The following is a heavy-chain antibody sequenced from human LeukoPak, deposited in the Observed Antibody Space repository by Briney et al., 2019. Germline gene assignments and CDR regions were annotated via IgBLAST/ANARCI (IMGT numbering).Heavy chain of an antibody. CDR1: GFIFSHHG. D-gene: IGHD2-2*01. J-gene: IGHJ4*02. CDR3: AKESLRVVPSATFDY. CDR2: IRADAVTT. Sequence: GGTLRLSCATSGFIFSHHGMNWVRQAPGKGLEWVSGIRADAVTTYYADSVKGRFIISRDNSKNTVYLQMHSLRAEDTAVYYCAKESLRVVPSATFDYWGQGTLVTVSS. V-gene: IGHV3-23*01.